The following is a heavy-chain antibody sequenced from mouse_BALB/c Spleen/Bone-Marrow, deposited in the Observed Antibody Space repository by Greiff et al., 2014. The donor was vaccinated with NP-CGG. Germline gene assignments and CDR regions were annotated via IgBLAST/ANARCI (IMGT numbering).Heavy chain of an antibody. Sequence: QVQLQQSGPELVRPGVSVKFSCKGSGYKFTDYAMHWVKQSHAKSLEWIGVISTYYGNTNYNQKFKGKATMTVDKSSSTAYMELARMTSEDSAIYYCARYCYGSSYYAMDYWGQGTSVTVSS. CDR1: GYKFTDYA. CDR3: ARYCYGSSYYAMDY. CDR2: ISTYYGNT. V-gene: IGHV1S137*01. J-gene: IGHJ4*01. D-gene: IGHD1-1*01.